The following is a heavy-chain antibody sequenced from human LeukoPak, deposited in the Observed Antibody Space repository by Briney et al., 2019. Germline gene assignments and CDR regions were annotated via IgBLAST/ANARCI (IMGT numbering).Heavy chain of an antibody. CDR1: GFTFSSYE. CDR2: ISSSGSTI. D-gene: IGHD3-22*01. Sequence: GGSLRLSCAASGFTFSSYEMNWVRQAPGKGLEWVSYISSSGSTIYYADSVKGRFTISRDNAKNSLYLQMNSLRAEDTAVYYCARDYYDSSGYPRIDAFDIWGQGTMVTVSS. V-gene: IGHV3-48*03. CDR3: ARDYYDSSGYPRIDAFDI. J-gene: IGHJ3*02.